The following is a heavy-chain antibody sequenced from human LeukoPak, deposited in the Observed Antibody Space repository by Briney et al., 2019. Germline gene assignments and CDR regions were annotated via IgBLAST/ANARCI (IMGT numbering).Heavy chain of an antibody. J-gene: IGHJ4*02. D-gene: IGHD3-22*01. CDR1: GFTFSSYS. V-gene: IGHV3-48*04. Sequence: GGSLRLSCVASGFTFSSYSMTWVRQAPGKGLEWVSYINSSSGSIYYADSVKGRFTISRDNAKNSLYLQMNSLRAEDTAVYYCAPAPYYYDSSAFYWGQGTLVTVSS. CDR2: INSSSGSI. CDR3: APAPYYYDSSAFY.